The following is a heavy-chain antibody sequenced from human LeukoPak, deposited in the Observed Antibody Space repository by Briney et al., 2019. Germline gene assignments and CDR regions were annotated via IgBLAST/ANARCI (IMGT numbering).Heavy chain of an antibody. V-gene: IGHV3-11*04. Sequence: PGGSLRLSCAASGFTFSDYYMSWIRQAPGKGLEWVSYISSSGSTIYYADSVKGRFTISRDNARNTLYLQMNSLRAEDTAVYYCARGGEYYYYDTSGLDYWGQGTLVTVSS. CDR2: ISSSGSTI. J-gene: IGHJ4*02. D-gene: IGHD3-22*01. CDR3: ARGGEYYYYDTSGLDY. CDR1: GFTFSDYY.